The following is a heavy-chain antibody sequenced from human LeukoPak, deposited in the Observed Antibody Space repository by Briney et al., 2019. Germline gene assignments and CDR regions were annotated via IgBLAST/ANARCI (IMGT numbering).Heavy chain of an antibody. CDR3: ARDRDYGDPAGDAFDI. CDR1: GGSMGFYY. D-gene: IGHD4-17*01. CDR2: IYTSGST. V-gene: IGHV4-4*07. J-gene: IGHJ3*02. Sequence: SETLSLTCTVSGGSMGFYYWSWIRQPAGKGLEWIGRIYTSGSTNYNPSLKSRVTMSVDTSKNQFSLKLSSVTAADTAVYYCARDRDYGDPAGDAFDIWGQGTMVTVSS.